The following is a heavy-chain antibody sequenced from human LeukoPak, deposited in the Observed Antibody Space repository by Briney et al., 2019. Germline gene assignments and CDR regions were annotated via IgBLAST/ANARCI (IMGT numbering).Heavy chain of an antibody. Sequence: VESLQLSCKGTGYNFKTYWLAWVRQLPGTGLDWMELIHPMNSDVRYSPSFQVQLTIPADRSINTASLQWSSLTASDTAMYYCASRPFETTVVPWDFYWGQGTQVTVSS. J-gene: IGHJ4*02. CDR2: IHPMNSDV. CDR3: ASRPFETTVVPWDFY. CDR1: GYNFKTYW. V-gene: IGHV5-51*01. D-gene: IGHD4-23*01.